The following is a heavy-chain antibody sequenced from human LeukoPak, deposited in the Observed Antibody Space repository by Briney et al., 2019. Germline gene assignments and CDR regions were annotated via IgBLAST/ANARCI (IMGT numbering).Heavy chain of an antibody. CDR2: IYYSGST. CDR3: ARHPFPLGYSYGLARLYYFDY. D-gene: IGHD5-18*01. Sequence: SETLSLTCTVSGGSISSSSYYWGWIRQPPGKGLEWIGSIYYSGSTYYNPSLKSRVTISVDTSKNQFSLKLSSVTAADTAVYYCARHPFPLGYSYGLARLYYFDYWGQGTLVTVSS. J-gene: IGHJ4*02. V-gene: IGHV4-39*01. CDR1: GGSISSSSYY.